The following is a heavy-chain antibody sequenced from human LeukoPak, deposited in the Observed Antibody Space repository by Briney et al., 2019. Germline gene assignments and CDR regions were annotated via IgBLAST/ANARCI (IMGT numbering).Heavy chain of an antibody. D-gene: IGHD3-10*01. V-gene: IGHV3-9*01. CDR1: GFTFDDYA. CDR2: ISWNSGSI. CDR3: AKDISPFYYGSGSYVWAFDF. J-gene: IGHJ3*01. Sequence: GGSLRLSCAASGFTFDDYAMHWVRQAPGKGLEWVSGISWNSGSIGYADSVKGRFTISRDNAKNSLYLQMNSLRAEDTALYYCAKDISPFYYGSGSYVWAFDFWGQGTMVTVSS.